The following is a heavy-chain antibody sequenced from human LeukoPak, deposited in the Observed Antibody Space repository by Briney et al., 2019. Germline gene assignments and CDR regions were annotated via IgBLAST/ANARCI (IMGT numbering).Heavy chain of an antibody. D-gene: IGHD3-22*01. V-gene: IGHV3-49*04. CDR2: IRRKAYDGTT. CDR1: GFTFGDYA. Sequence: PGGSLRLSCTASGFTFGDYAMSWVRQAPGKGLEWVGFIRRKAYDGTTEYAASVKGRFTISRDDSKSIAYLQMNSLKTEDTAVYYCTRVGVSYYDSSGYYPYYFDYWGQGTLVTVSS. CDR3: TRVGVSYYDSSGYYPYYFDY. J-gene: IGHJ4*02.